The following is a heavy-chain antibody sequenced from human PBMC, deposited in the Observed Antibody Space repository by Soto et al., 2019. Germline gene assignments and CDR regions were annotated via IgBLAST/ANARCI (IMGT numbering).Heavy chain of an antibody. CDR1: DYFISSGYF. V-gene: IGHV4-38-2*01. CDR2: VYHTGST. J-gene: IGHJ4*02. CDR3: GRYFHTYSGPPI. D-gene: IGHD5-12*01. Sequence: SETLSLTCVVSDYFISSGYFWAWIRQPPGKGLEWIGTVYHTGSTYYSPSLKGRVTISVDTSKNLFSLNLSSVTSADTAVYYCGRYFHTYSGPPIWGQGTRVTVSS.